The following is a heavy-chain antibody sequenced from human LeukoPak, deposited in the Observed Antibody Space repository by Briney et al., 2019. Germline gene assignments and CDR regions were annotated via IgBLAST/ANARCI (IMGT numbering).Heavy chain of an antibody. V-gene: IGHV4-59*01. CDR1: GGSISSYY. CDR2: IYYSGST. CDR3: ARDLIDVVRGENWFDP. Sequence: SETLSLTCTVSGGSISSYYWSWIRRPPGKGLEWIGYIYYSGSTNYNPSLKSRVTISVDTSKNQFSLKLSSVTAADTAVYYCARDLIDVVRGENWFDPWGQGTLVTVSS. J-gene: IGHJ5*02. D-gene: IGHD3-10*01.